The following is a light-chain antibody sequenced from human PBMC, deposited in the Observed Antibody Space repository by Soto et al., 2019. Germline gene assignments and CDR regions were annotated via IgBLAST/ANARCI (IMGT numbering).Light chain of an antibody. Sequence: EIVLTQSPATLSSFPGYRVTLSCRASQSVSSSYLAWYQQKPGQAPRLLLYGASSRATGVPDRFSGSGSGADLALTISRLDNEYFAVYYYQQYGSSPRWTVGQGTNVDIK. CDR1: QSVSSSY. CDR3: QQYGSSPRWT. J-gene: IGKJ1*01. V-gene: IGKV3-20*01. CDR2: GAS.